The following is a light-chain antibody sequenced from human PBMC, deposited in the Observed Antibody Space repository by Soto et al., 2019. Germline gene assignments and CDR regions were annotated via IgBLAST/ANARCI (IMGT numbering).Light chain of an antibody. Sequence: QSVLTQPPSVSAAPGQKVTTSCSGSSSNIGHNYVSWYQQLPGTAPKLLIYDSNKRPSGIPDRFSGSKSGTSATLGITGLQTGDEADYYCGTWDTTLSAGVFGGGTKLTVL. CDR3: GTWDTTLSAGV. J-gene: IGLJ2*01. V-gene: IGLV1-51*01. CDR1: SSNIGHNY. CDR2: DSN.